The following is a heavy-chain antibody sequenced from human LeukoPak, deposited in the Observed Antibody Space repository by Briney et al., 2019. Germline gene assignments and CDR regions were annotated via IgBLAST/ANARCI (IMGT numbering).Heavy chain of an antibody. Sequence: ASVKVSCKASGYTFTSYAMHWVRQAPGQRLEWMGWINAGNGNTKYSQKFQGRVTITRDTSASTAYMELSSLRSEDTAVYYCARESSGYPRYEDYWGQGTLVTVSS. CDR1: GYTFTSYA. CDR2: INAGNGNT. J-gene: IGHJ4*02. D-gene: IGHD3-22*01. CDR3: ARESSGYPRYEDY. V-gene: IGHV1-3*01.